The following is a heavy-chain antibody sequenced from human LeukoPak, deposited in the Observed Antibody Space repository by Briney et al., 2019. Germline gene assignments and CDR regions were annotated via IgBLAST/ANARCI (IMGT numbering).Heavy chain of an antibody. Sequence: SQTLSLTCTVSGDSISDGDYYWSWIRQPPGKGLEWLGYIYYSGGTYYNPSLKSRLTISVDTSRNQFSLKLSSVTAADTTVYYCARAWTSAGRFDFWGQGTLVPVSS. D-gene: IGHD6-13*01. J-gene: IGHJ4*02. V-gene: IGHV4-30-4*01. CDR2: IYYSGGT. CDR3: ARAWTSAGRFDF. CDR1: GDSISDGDYY.